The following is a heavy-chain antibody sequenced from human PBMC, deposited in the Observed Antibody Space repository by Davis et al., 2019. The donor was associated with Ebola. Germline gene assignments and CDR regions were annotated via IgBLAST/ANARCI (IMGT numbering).Heavy chain of an antibody. Sequence: ASVKVSCKASGYTFTNYGITWVRQAPGQGLEWMGWINPHNGNTNYAQNVQGRVIMTSDTATTTAYMEVGILRSDDTAVYYCARAQFPTTSDDWGQGTLVTVSS. CDR2: INPHNGNT. V-gene: IGHV1-18*04. CDR1: GYTFTNYG. CDR3: ARAQFPTTSDD. J-gene: IGHJ4*02. D-gene: IGHD1-1*01.